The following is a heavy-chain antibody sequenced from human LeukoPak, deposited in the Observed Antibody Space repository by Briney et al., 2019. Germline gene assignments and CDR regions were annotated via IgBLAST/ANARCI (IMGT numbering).Heavy chain of an antibody. CDR1: GFTFDDYA. V-gene: IGHV3-9*01. Sequence: GGSLRLSCAGTGFTFDDYAMHWVRQVPGKGLDWVSGNNWNSDSIGYADSVKGRFTTSRDNAKNSLYLQMNSLRAEDTAFYYCAINGGGDSGYGNFDYWGQGTLVTVSS. CDR2: NNWNSDSI. CDR3: AINGGGDSGYGNFDY. J-gene: IGHJ4*02. D-gene: IGHD5-12*01.